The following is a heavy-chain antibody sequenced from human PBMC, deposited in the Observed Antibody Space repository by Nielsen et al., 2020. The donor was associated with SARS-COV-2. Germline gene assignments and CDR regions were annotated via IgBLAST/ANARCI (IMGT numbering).Heavy chain of an antibody. V-gene: IGHV3-30*03. CDR3: ARDGVGATAIDY. CDR1: GFTFSSYS. CDR2: ISYDGSNK. J-gene: IGHJ4*02. Sequence: GGSLRLSCAASGFTFSSYSMNWVHQAPGKGLEWVAVISYDGSNKYYADSVKGRFTISRDNSKNTLYLQMNSLRAEDTAVYYCARDGVGATAIDYWGQGTLVTVSS. D-gene: IGHD1-26*01.